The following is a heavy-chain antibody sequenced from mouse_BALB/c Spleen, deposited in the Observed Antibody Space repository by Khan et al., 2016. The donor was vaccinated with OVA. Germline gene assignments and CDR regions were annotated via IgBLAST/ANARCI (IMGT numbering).Heavy chain of an antibody. D-gene: IGHD2-14*01. V-gene: IGHV1S134*01. Sequence: EVQLQESGAELGRPGSSVKLSCKTSGSTFTSYGIKWVNQRPGKGLEWIAYINPENGYTASNDRVPGKAILTSYTYSSTAYMKLRSLTAEDSAMYFCTTAYYRYYFDYWGQGTILTVSS. CDR1: GSTFTSYG. J-gene: IGHJ2*01. CDR2: INPENGYT. CDR3: TTAYYRYYFDY.